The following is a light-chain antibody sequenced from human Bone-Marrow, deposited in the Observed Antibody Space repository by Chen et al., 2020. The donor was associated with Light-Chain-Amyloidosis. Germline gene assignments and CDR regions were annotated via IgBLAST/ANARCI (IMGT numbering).Light chain of an antibody. J-gene: IGLJ1*01. V-gene: IGLV2-14*01. CDR2: EVT. CDR1: SSDVGGDNH. Sequence: QSALTQPASVYGSPGQSITIPCTGTSSDVGGDNHVSWYQQHPDKAPKLMIYEVTNRPSWVPDRCSGSKSDNTASLTISGLQTEDEADYFCSSYTITNTLVFGSGTRVTVL. CDR3: SSYTITNTLV.